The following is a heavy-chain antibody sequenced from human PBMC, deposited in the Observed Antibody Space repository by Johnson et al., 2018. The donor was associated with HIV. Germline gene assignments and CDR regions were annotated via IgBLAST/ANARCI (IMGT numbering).Heavy chain of an antibody. J-gene: IGHJ3*02. Sequence: VQLVESGGGLVQPGGSLRLSCAASGFTFSSYCMSWVRQAPGKGLEWVANRKQDGSEKYYVDYVKGRFTISRDNAKNSLYQQMNSLRAADTAVYYCGSEYYDFWSGYWGGAFDICGQGKMVSVSS. CDR2: RKQDGSEK. CDR3: GSEYYDFWSGYWGGAFDI. V-gene: IGHV3-7*03. CDR1: GFTFSSYC. D-gene: IGHD3-3*01.